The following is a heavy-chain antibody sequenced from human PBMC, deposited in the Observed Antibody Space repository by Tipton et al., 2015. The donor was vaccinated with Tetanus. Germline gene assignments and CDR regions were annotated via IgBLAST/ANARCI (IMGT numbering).Heavy chain of an antibody. CDR3: ARRVYDSEETRIDY. V-gene: IGHV1-8*01. CDR1: GYTFTSYD. D-gene: IGHD3-22*01. CDR2: MNPNSGNT. Sequence: QLVQSGAEVKKPGASVKVSCKASGYTFTSYDINWVRQATGQGLEWMGWMNPNSGNTGCAQKFQGRVTMTRNTSISTAYMELSSLRSEDTAVYYCARRVYDSEETRIDYWGQGTLVTVSS. J-gene: IGHJ4*02.